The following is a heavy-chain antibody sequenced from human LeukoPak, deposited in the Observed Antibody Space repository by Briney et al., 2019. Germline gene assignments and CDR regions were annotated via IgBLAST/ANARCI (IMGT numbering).Heavy chain of an antibody. CDR1: GGSFSGYY. J-gene: IGHJ4*02. D-gene: IGHD4-17*01. V-gene: IGHV4-34*01. CDR2: INHSGST. CDR3: ARVPVNPDYGDYVFLYYFDY. Sequence: SETLSLTCAVYGGSFSGYYWSLIRQPPGKGLEWIGKINHSGSTNYNPSLKSRVTISVDTSKNQFSLKLSSVTAADTAVYYCARVPVNPDYGDYVFLYYFDYWGQGTLVTVSS.